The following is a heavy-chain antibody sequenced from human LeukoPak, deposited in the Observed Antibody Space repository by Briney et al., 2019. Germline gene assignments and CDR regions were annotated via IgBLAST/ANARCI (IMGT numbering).Heavy chain of an antibody. CDR1: GGSFSGYY. CDR2: IYTSGST. CDR3: ARLYGSGSNHYYYYMDV. D-gene: IGHD3-10*01. V-gene: IGHV4-59*10. J-gene: IGHJ6*03. Sequence: SETLSLTCAVYGGSFSGYYWSWIRQPAGKGLEWIGRIYTSGSTNYNPSLKSRVTMSVDTSKNQFSLKLSSVTAADTAVYYCARLYGSGSNHYYYYMDVWGKGTTVTVSS.